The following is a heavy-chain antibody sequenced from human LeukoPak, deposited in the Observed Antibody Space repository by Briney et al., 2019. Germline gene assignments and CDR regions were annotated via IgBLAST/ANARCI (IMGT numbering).Heavy chain of an antibody. V-gene: IGHV4-39*01. D-gene: IGHD1-26*01. CDR2: FSYTEST. CDR3: ARHGSGSYYSYFDY. Sequence: SETLSLTCSVSGGSISSTSYFWGWIRQPPGKGREWIGSFSYTESTYYNPSLESRVTISVDTSKNQFSLKLSSVIDADTAVYYCARHGSGSYYSYFDYWGQGTLVTVSS. CDR1: GGSISSTSYF. J-gene: IGHJ4*02.